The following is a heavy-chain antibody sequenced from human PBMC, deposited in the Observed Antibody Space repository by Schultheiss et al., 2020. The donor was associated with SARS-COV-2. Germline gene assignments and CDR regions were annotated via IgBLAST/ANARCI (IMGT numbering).Heavy chain of an antibody. Sequence: GGSLRLSCAASGFTFSSYAMSWVRQAPGKGLEWVSAISSSGGSKYYADSVKGRFTISRDNAKNSLYLQMNSLRAEDTAVYYCAKGDTATDYWGQGTLVTVSS. J-gene: IGHJ4*02. D-gene: IGHD5-18*01. CDR3: AKGDTATDY. CDR1: GFTFSSYA. CDR2: ISSSGGSK. V-gene: IGHV3-23*01.